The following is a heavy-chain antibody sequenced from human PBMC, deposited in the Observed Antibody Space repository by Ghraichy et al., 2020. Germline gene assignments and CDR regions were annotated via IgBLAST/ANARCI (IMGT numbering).Heavy chain of an antibody. CDR1: GGSITNYY. V-gene: IGHV4-59*01. Sequence: SETLSLTCTVSGGSITNYYWSWIRQPPGKGLEWIGHILHSGSTNYNPSLKSRVTISIDTSKNQFSLKLSSVTAADTAVYYCARRLGIQSFDLWGRGTLVTVSS. CDR3: ARRLGIQSFDL. D-gene: IGHD7-27*01. CDR2: ILHSGST. J-gene: IGHJ2*01.